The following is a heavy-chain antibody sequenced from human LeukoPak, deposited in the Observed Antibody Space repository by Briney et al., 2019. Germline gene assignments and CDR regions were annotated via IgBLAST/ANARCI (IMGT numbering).Heavy chain of an antibody. CDR3: AKGPGHSSSWFDY. J-gene: IGHJ4*02. Sequence: GGSLRLSCAASGFTFSSYDIHWVRQAPGKGPEWVAFIRYDGTDKYYADSVKGRFTISRDNSKNTLYLQMNSLRTEDTAVYYCAKGPGHSSSWFDYWGQGTLVTVSS. CDR1: GFTFSSYD. D-gene: IGHD6-13*01. CDR2: IRYDGTDK. V-gene: IGHV3-30*02.